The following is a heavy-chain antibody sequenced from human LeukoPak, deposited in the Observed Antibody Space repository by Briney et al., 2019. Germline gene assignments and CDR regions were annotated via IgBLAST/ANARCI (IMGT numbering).Heavy chain of an antibody. D-gene: IGHD3-3*01. Sequence: GGSLRLSCAASGFTFDDYAMHWVRQAPGKGLEWVSLISWDGGSAYYADSVKGRFTISRDNSKNSLYLQMNSLRAEDTALYYCARDGTSPYDFNYYYYYYMDVWGKGTTVTVSS. CDR3: ARDGTSPYDFNYYYYYYMDV. CDR1: GFTFDDYA. J-gene: IGHJ6*03. V-gene: IGHV3-43D*03. CDR2: ISWDGGSA.